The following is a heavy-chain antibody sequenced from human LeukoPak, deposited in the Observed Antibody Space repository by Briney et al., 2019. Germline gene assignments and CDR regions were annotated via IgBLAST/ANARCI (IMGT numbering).Heavy chain of an antibody. V-gene: IGHV1-69*05. Sequence: SVKVSCKASGGTFSSYAISWVRQAPGQGLEWMGGIIPIFGTANYAQKFQGRVTITTDESTSTAYMELSSLRSEDTAVYYCASSLYCGGDCYSGYYFDYWGQGTLVTVSS. CDR3: ASSLYCGGDCYSGYYFDY. D-gene: IGHD2-21*01. CDR2: IIPIFGTA. J-gene: IGHJ4*02. CDR1: GGTFSSYA.